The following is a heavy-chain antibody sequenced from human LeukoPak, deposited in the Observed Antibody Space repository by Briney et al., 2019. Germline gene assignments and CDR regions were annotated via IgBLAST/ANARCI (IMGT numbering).Heavy chain of an antibody. D-gene: IGHD2-2*01. V-gene: IGHV4-39*01. CDR2: IYYSGST. CDR3: ANQDCSSTSCYFAWFDS. J-gene: IGHJ5*01. Sequence: SETLSLTCTVSGGSISSSSYYWGWIRQPPGKGLEWIGSIYYSGSTYYNPSLKSRVTISVDTSKNQFSLKLSSVTAADTAVYYCANQDCSSTSCYFAWFDSWGQGTLVTVSS. CDR1: GGSISSSSYY.